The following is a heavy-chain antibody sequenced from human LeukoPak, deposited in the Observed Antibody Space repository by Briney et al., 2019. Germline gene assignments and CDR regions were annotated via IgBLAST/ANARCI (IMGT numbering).Heavy chain of an antibody. CDR2: INHNGNVN. CDR1: GFTFSSHL. D-gene: IGHD3-16*01. J-gene: IGHJ6*02. V-gene: IGHV3-7*03. CDR3: ARGGGLDV. Sequence: GGSLRLSCAASGFTFSSHLMHWVRQAPGKGLEWVASINHNGNVNYYVDSVKGRFTISRDNAKNSLYLQMSNLRAEDTDVYFCARGGGLDVWGQGATVTVSS.